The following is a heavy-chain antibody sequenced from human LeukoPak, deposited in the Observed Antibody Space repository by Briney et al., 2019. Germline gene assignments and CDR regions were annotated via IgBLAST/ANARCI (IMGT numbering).Heavy chain of an antibody. Sequence: ASVKVSCKASGYTFTSYGISWVRQAPGQGLEWMGWISAYNGNTNYAQKLRGRVTMTTDTSTSTAYMELRSLRSDDTAVYYCARAQLVDDYYGMDVWGQGTTVTVSS. V-gene: IGHV1-18*01. D-gene: IGHD5-18*01. CDR1: GYTFTSYG. J-gene: IGHJ6*02. CDR2: ISAYNGNT. CDR3: ARAQLVDDYYGMDV.